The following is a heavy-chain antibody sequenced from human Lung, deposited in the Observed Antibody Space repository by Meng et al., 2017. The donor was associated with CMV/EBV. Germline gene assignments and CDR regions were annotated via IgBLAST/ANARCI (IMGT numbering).Heavy chain of an antibody. CDR2: INPNSGGT. Sequence: SCXASGYTFTGYYIHWVRQAPGQGLEWMGSINPNSGGTKYAQKFQGRVTLTRDTSISTVYMELSRLKTDDTAVYYCARRQWDLRNALDIWGQGAEVTVS. J-gene: IGHJ3*02. D-gene: IGHD1-26*01. CDR1: GYTFTGYY. V-gene: IGHV1-2*02. CDR3: ARRQWDLRNALDI.